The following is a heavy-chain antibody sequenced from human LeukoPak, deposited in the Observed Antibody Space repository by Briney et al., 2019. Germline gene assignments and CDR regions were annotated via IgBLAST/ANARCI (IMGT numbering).Heavy chain of an antibody. V-gene: IGHV3-21*01. D-gene: IGHD3-22*01. Sequence: GGSLRLSCAAPGFTFRRCSMNWLRQAPGKGLEWVSSISSSSSYIYYADSVKGRFTISRDNAKNSLYLQMNSLRAEDTAVYYCASGDLAYYYASSGYHLWGQGTLVTVSS. CDR1: GFTFRRCS. J-gene: IGHJ5*02. CDR3: ASGDLAYYYASSGYHL. CDR2: ISSSSSYI.